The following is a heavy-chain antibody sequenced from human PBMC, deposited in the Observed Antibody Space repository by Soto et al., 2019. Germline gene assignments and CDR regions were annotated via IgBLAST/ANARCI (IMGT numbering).Heavy chain of an antibody. CDR3: AKSLADDFDY. J-gene: IGHJ4*02. Sequence: QVQLQESGPGLVKPSGTLSLTCAVSSGSISSNTWWSWVRLPPGKGLEWIGEIYRSGDTYYNPSLKSRVTISVDKSKNQFSLQLNSVTAADTAVYYCAKSLADDFDYWGQGTQVTVSS. CDR2: IYRSGDT. D-gene: IGHD1-1*01. V-gene: IGHV4-4*02. CDR1: SGSISSNTW.